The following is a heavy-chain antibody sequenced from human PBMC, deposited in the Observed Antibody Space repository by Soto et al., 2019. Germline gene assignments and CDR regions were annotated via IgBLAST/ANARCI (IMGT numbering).Heavy chain of an antibody. V-gene: IGHV3-23*01. CDR3: ATFVVVTATLDY. CDR2: ISGSGGST. Sequence: PGGSLRLSCAASGLTFSSYAMSWVRQAPGKGLEWVSAISGSGGSTYYADSVKGRFTISRDNSKNTLYLQMNSLRAEDTAVYYCATFVVVTATLDYWGQGTLVTVSS. CDR1: GLTFSSYA. D-gene: IGHD2-21*02. J-gene: IGHJ4*02.